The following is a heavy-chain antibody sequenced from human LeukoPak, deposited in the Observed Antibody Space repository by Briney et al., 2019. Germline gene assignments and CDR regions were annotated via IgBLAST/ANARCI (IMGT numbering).Heavy chain of an antibody. CDR3: AAELYCSGGSCYESTFDY. CDR2: IYTSGST. D-gene: IGHD2-15*01. J-gene: IGHJ4*02. Sequence: PSETLSLTCAVYGGSFSSYYWSWIRQPAGKGLEWIGRIYTSGSTDYNPSLKSRVTMSVDTSKNQFSLKLSSVTAADTAVYYCAAELYCSGGSCYESTFDYWGQGTLVTVSS. V-gene: IGHV4-59*10. CDR1: GGSFSSYY.